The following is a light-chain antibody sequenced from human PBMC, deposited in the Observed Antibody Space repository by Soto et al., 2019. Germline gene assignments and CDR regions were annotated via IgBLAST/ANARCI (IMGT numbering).Light chain of an antibody. CDR1: QSVSSY. J-gene: IGKJ4*01. V-gene: IGKV3-11*01. CDR2: DAS. Sequence: EIVLTQSPGTLSFSPGERATLPRRASQSVSSYLAWYQQKPGQAPRLLIYDASNRATGIPARFSGSGSGTDFTLTISSLEPEDFAVYYCQQRSNWPPGLTFGGGTKVDI. CDR3: QQRSNWPPGLT.